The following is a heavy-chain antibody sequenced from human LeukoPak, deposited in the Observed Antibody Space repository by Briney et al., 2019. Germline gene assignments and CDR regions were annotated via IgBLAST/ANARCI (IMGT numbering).Heavy chain of an antibody. V-gene: IGHV1-8*01. CDR2: MNPNSGNT. CDR1: GYTFTNSE. Sequence: GASLRASCKASGYTFTNSEIHWVRQATGQGLEWMGWMNPNSGNTGYAQKFQGRVTMTRNTSISTAYMELSSLRSEDTAVYYCARGLITLVRQQWVHWFDPWGQGTLVTVSS. CDR3: ARGLITLVRQQWVHWFDP. D-gene: IGHD3-10*01. J-gene: IGHJ5*01.